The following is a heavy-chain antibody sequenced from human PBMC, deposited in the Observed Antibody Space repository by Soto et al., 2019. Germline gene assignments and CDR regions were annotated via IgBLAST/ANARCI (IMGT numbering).Heavy chain of an antibody. CDR3: ARVEGVQGPVAY. V-gene: IGHV1-46*03. D-gene: IGHD3-10*01. J-gene: IGHJ4*02. CDR2: INPSGGST. CDR1: GYTFTSYY. Sequence: ASVKVSCKASGYTFTSYYMHCVRQTHGQGLEWMGIINPSGGSTSYAQKFQGRVTMTRDTSTSTVYMELSSLRSEDTAVYYCARVEGVQGPVAYWGQGTLVTVSS.